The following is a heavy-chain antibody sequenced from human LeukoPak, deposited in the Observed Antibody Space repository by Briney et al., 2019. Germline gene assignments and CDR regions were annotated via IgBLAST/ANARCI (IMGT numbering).Heavy chain of an antibody. CDR2: ISSSSSYI. D-gene: IGHD5-24*01. Sequence: GGSLRLSCAASGFTFSSYSMNWVRQAPGKGLEWVSSISSSSSYIYYADSVKGRSTISRDNAKNSLYLQMNSLRAEDTAVYYCARDRDGYNRLDYWGREPWSPSPQ. CDR3: ARDRDGYNRLDY. V-gene: IGHV3-21*01. J-gene: IGHJ4*02. CDR1: GFTFSSYS.